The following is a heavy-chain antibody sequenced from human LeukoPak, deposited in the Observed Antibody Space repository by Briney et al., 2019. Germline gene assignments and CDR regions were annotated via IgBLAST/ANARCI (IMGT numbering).Heavy chain of an antibody. Sequence: SVKVSCKASGGTFISYAISWVRQAPGQGLEWMGGIIPIFGTANHAQKFQGRVTITADESTSTAYMELSSLRSEDTAVYYCARRGIAAAGSFDYWGQGTLVTVSS. CDR3: ARRGIAAAGSFDY. J-gene: IGHJ4*02. CDR1: GGTFISYA. V-gene: IGHV1-69*13. D-gene: IGHD6-13*01. CDR2: IIPIFGTA.